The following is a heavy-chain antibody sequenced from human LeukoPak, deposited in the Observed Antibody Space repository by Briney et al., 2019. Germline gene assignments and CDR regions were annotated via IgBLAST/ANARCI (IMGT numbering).Heavy chain of an antibody. CDR1: GGSVSSGSHY. V-gene: IGHV4-61*01. Sequence: SETLSLTCTVSGGSVSSGSHYWSWIRQPPGTGLEWLGYIYYTGSTNYSPSLKSRVTISVDTSKNQFFLNLSSVTTTDTAVYYCARGKTWFAPWGQGTLVTVSS. CDR3: ARGKTWFAP. J-gene: IGHJ5*02. D-gene: IGHD4-23*01. CDR2: IYYTGST.